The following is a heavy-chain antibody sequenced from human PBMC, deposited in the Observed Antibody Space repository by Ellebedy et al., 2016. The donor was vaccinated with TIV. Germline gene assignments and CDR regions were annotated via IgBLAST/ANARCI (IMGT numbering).Heavy chain of an antibody. CDR3: GWDCSSNSCRGGY. J-gene: IGHJ4*02. V-gene: IGHV4-39*02. D-gene: IGHD2-2*01. CDR1: GGSISSSPYH. Sequence: MPGGSLRLSCTVSGGSISSSPYHWGWIRQPPGKGLEWIGSTSYSGGTYYSPSLKSRVTISVDTSKNHFSLKLNSVTAADTAVYYCGWDCSSNSCRGGYWGRGTLVTVSS. CDR2: TSYSGGT.